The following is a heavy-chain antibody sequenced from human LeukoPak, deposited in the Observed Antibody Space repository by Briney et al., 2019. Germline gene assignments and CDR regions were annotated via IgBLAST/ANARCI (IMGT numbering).Heavy chain of an antibody. CDR2: ISWNSGSI. V-gene: IGHV3-9*01. J-gene: IGHJ6*03. D-gene: IGHD6-13*01. CDR3: ARNTYSSSWYSYYYYMDV. CDR1: GFTFDDYA. Sequence: PGRSLRLSCAASGFTFDDYAMHWVRQAPGKGLEWVSGISWNSGSIGYADSVKGRFTISRDNAKNSLYLQMNSLRAEDTALYYCARNTYSSSWYSYYYYMDVWGKGTTVTVSS.